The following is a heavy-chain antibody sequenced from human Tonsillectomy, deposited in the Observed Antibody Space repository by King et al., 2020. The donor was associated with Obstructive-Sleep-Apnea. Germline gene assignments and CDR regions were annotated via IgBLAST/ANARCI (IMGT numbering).Heavy chain of an antibody. CDR2: ISYDGSNK. Sequence: VQLVESGGGVVQPGRSLRLSCAASGFTFSTYAFHWVRRAPGKGLDWVALISYDGSNKYYADSVKGRFTISEDNSKNTPYLQMNSLRAEDTAVYYCAGGEVDLYGSGSLSDYWGQGTLVTVSS. V-gene: IGHV3-30-3*01. J-gene: IGHJ4*02. D-gene: IGHD3-10*01. CDR3: AGGEVDLYGSGSLSDY. CDR1: GFTFSTYA.